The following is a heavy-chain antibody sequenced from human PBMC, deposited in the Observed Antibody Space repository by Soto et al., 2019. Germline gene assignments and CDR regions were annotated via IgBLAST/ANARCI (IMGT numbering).Heavy chain of an antibody. Sequence: GGSLRLSCAASGFTFSNAWMNWVRQAPGKGLEWVGRIKSKTDGGTTDYAAPVKGRFTISREDSTNTLYLQMNSLKTEDTAVYYCNTDRVVPAAIDVYWGQGTLVTVSS. CDR1: GFTFSNAW. J-gene: IGHJ4*02. V-gene: IGHV3-15*07. CDR3: NTDRVVPAAIDVY. D-gene: IGHD2-2*01. CDR2: IKSKTDGGTT.